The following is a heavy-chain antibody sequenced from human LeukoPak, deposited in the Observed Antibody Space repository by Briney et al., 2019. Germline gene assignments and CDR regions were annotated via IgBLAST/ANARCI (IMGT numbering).Heavy chain of an antibody. V-gene: IGHV4-61*02. J-gene: IGHJ6*03. CDR1: GGSISSGSYY. Sequence: PSQTLSLTCTVSGGSISSGSYYWRWIRQPAGKGLEWIGRIYTSGSTNYNPSLKSRVTISVDTSKNQFSLKLSSVTAADTAVYYCARVWPDYYYYYMDVWGKGTTVTVSS. CDR3: ARVWPDYYYYYMDV. CDR2: IYTSGST.